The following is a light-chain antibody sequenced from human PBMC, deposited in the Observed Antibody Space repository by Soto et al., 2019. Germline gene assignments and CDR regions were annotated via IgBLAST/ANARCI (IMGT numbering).Light chain of an antibody. J-gene: IGLJ3*02. Sequence: QSALTQPRSVSGSPGQSVTISCTGTSSDVGNYNYVSWYQQRPGKAPKLMIYDVTKRPSGVPDRFSGSKSGNTASLTISGLQAEDEADYYCCSYAGSSWVFGGGTKLTVL. CDR3: CSYAGSSWV. V-gene: IGLV2-11*01. CDR2: DVT. CDR1: SSDVGNYNY.